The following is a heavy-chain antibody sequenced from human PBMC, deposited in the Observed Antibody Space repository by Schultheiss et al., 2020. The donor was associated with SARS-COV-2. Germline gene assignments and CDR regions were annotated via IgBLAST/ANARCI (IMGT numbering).Heavy chain of an antibody. Sequence: SETLSLTCAVSGASISSSDYYWGWIRQPPGKGLEWIGSIYYSGSTYYNPSLKSRVTISVDTSKNQFSLNLISVTAADTAVYYCARRGYSLDYWGQGTLVTVSS. CDR3: ARRGYSLDY. CDR1: GASISSSDYY. CDR2: IYYSGST. V-gene: IGHV4-39*07. J-gene: IGHJ4*02. D-gene: IGHD5-18*01.